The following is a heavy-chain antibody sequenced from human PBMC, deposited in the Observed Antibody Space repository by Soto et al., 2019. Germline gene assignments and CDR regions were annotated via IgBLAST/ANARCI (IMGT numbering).Heavy chain of an antibody. J-gene: IGHJ6*02. Sequence: GASVKVSCKASGGTFSSYAISWVRQAPGQGLEWMGGIIPIFGTANYAQKFQGRVTITADESTSTAYMELSSLRSEDTAVYYCARTTQKFGLTLGLDYYYYYGMDVWGQGTTVTVSS. CDR3: ARTTQKFGLTLGLDYYYYYGMDV. CDR1: GGTFSSYA. V-gene: IGHV1-69*13. CDR2: IIPIFGTA. D-gene: IGHD1-1*01.